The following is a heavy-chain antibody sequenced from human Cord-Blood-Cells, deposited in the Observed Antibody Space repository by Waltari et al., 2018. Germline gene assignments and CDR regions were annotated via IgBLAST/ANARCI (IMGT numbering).Heavy chain of an antibody. V-gene: IGHV5-51*01. J-gene: IGHJ5*02. CDR1: GYSFTSYW. CDR3: ARAATYYYGSGSSRNWFDP. D-gene: IGHD3-10*01. Sequence: EVQLVQSGAEVKKPGESLKISCKGSGYSFTSYWIGWVRQMLGKGLEWMGIIYPGDSDTRYSPSFQGQVTISADKSISTAYLQWSSLKASDTAMYYCARAATYYYGSGSSRNWFDPWGQGTLVTVSS. CDR2: IYPGDSDT.